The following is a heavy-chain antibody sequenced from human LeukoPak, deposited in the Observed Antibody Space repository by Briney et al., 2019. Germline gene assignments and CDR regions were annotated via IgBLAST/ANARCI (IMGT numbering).Heavy chain of an antibody. D-gene: IGHD3-22*01. J-gene: IGHJ3*02. Sequence: PGRSLRLSCAASGFTFSSYWMSWVRQAPGKGLEWVANIKEDGSEQYYVDSVKGRFTISRDNAKNSLYLQMNSLRAEDTAVYYCARLRYYYDSSVGFDIWGQGTMVTVSS. CDR3: ARLRYYYDSSVGFDI. V-gene: IGHV3-7*01. CDR1: GFTFSSYW. CDR2: IKEDGSEQ.